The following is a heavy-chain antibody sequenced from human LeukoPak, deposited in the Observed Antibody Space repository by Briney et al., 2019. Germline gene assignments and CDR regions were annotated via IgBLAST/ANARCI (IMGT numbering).Heavy chain of an antibody. D-gene: IGHD3-10*01. CDR1: GFTFSSYA. J-gene: IGHJ4*02. CDR3: ARAGSFRFDY. CDR2: ISGSGGST. V-gene: IGHV3-23*01. Sequence: GGSLRLSCAASGFTFSSYAMSWVRQAPGKELEWVSGISGSGGSTYYADSVKGRFTISRDDAKNTLYLQMNDLRAEDTAVYYCARAGSFRFDYWGQGTLVTVSS.